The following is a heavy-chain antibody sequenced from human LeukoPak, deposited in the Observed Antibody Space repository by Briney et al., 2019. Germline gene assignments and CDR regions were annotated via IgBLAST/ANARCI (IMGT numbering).Heavy chain of an antibody. CDR3: ARDGFGI. CDR2: ISSNGDTT. CDR1: GFTLSSYT. V-gene: IGHV3-64*01. J-gene: IGHJ3*02. Sequence: TGGSLRLSCAASGFTLSSYTIHWVRQAPGKGLEYVSAISSNGDTTYYANSVRGRFTISRDYSNNTVYLQMGSLRAEDMAVYYCARDGFGIWGQGTMVTVSS. D-gene: IGHD3-10*01.